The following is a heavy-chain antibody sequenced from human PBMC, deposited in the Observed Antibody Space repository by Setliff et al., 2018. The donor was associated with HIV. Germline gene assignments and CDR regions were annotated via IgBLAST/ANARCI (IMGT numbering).Heavy chain of an antibody. CDR1: GNTFTKYY. J-gene: IGHJ4*02. V-gene: IGHV1-46*01. D-gene: IGHD2-2*01. CDR2: LNPSGST. CDR3: GRGGDYCSSTSCYDPFDS. Sequence: WASVKVSCKASGNTFTKYYMHWVRQAPGQGLEWMGILNPSGSTVSAQKFRGRVTMTRDTSTNTVYMELSGRRSEDTAVFYCGRGGDYCSSTSCYDPFDSWGQGTSVTVSS.